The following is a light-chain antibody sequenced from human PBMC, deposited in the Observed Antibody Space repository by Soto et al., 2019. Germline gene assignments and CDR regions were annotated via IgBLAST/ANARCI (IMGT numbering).Light chain of an antibody. CDR1: SSDVGSYNL. Sequence: QSALTQPASVSGSPGQSITISCTGTSSDVGSYNLVSWYQLHPGKAPKLMIYEVSKRPSGVSNRFSGSKSGNTASLTISGLQAEDEADYYCCSYAGSSTLVFGTGTKVTVL. CDR2: EVS. J-gene: IGLJ1*01. CDR3: CSYAGSSTLV. V-gene: IGLV2-23*02.